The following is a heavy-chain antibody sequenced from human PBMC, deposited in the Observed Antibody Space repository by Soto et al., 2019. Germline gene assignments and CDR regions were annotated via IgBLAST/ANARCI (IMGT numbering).Heavy chain of an antibody. J-gene: IGHJ6*02. V-gene: IGHV1-18*01. D-gene: IGHD1-26*01. Sequence: ASVKVSCKASGYAFTSYGINWVRRAPGQGLEWVGWMSTYNENKVYAQKLQGRVAMTMDAATSTAYLDLRHLISDDTAVYYCAREGASGFGMDVWGQGTTVTVSS. CDR1: GYAFTSYG. CDR3: AREGASGFGMDV. CDR2: MSTYNENK.